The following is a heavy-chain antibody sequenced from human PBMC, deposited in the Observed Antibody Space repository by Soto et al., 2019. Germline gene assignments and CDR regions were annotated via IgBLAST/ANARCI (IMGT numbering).Heavy chain of an antibody. CDR2: ISAYNGNT. V-gene: IGHV1-18*01. CDR1: GYTFTSYG. Sequence: GSSVKVSCKASGYTFTSYGISWVRQAPGQGLEWMGWISAYNGNTNYAQKLQGRVTMTIDTSTSTAYMELRSLRSDDTAVYYCARVPYDLWSGYYKWFDPWGQGTLVTVS. D-gene: IGHD3-3*01. J-gene: IGHJ5*02. CDR3: ARVPYDLWSGYYKWFDP.